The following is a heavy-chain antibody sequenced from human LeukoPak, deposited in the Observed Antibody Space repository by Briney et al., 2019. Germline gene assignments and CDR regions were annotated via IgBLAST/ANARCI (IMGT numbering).Heavy chain of an antibody. J-gene: IGHJ4*02. CDR2: IYYSGST. CDR3: ARGSNSGYDWLYDY. Sequence: SETLSLTCTVSGGSISSYYWSWIRQPPGKGLEWIGYIYYSGSTNYNPSLKSRVTISVDTSKNQFSLKLSSVTAADTAVYYCARGSNSGYDWLYDYWGQGTLVTVSS. D-gene: IGHD5-12*01. CDR1: GGSISSYY. V-gene: IGHV4-59*01.